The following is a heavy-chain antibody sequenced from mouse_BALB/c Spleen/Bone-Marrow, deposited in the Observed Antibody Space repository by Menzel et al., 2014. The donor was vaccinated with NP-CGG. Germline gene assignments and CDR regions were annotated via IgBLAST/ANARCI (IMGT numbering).Heavy chain of an antibody. Sequence: EVQLQESGPELVKPGASVKIPCKASGYTFTDYNMDWVKQSHGKSLGWIGDINPNNGGTIYNQKFKGKATLTVDKSSSTAYMELHSLTSEDTAVYYCARGELGRFAYWGQGTLVTVSA. V-gene: IGHV1-18*01. D-gene: IGHD4-1*01. CDR1: GYTFTDYN. CDR2: INPNNGGT. CDR3: ARGELGRFAY. J-gene: IGHJ3*01.